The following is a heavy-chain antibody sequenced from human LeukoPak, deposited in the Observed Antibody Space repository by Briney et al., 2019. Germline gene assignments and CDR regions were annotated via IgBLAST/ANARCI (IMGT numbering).Heavy chain of an antibody. D-gene: IGHD3-10*01. CDR3: ARGLHTYYYGSGIDY. CDR1: GGSFSGYY. CDR2: INHSGST. J-gene: IGHJ4*02. Sequence: SETLSLTCAVYGGSFSGYYWSWIRQPPGKGLEWIGEINHSGSTNYNPSLKSRVTISVDTSKNQFSLKLSSVTAADTAVYYCARGLHTYYYGSGIDYWGQGTLVTVSS. V-gene: IGHV4-34*01.